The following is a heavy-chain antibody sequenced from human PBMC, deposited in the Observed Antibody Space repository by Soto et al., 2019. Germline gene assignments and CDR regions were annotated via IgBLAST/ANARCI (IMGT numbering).Heavy chain of an antibody. CDR3: ASFRGSAMSSGYYH. Sequence: SLXLSCSGAGFTFSSYSMDWVRQSPGKGLEWVSSISSSSSYIYYADSVKGRFTISRDNAKNSLYLQMNSLRAEDTAVYYCASFRGSAMSSGYYHWGQGTLVTVS. D-gene: IGHD3-22*01. CDR2: ISSSSSYI. CDR1: GFTFSSYS. J-gene: IGHJ5*02. V-gene: IGHV3-21*01.